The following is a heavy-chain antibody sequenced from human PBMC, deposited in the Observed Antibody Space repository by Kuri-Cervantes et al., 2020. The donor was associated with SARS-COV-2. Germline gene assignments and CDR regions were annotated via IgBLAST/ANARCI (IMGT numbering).Heavy chain of an antibody. Sequence: SVKVSCKASGGTFSSYAISWVRQAPGQGLEWMGGIIPIFGTANYAQTFQGRVTITADDSTSTAYMELSSLRSEDTAAYYCARASWAWLQLFDAFDIWGQGTMVTVSS. CDR3: ARASWAWLQLFDAFDI. D-gene: IGHD5-24*01. CDR2: IIPIFGTA. CDR1: GGTFSSYA. J-gene: IGHJ3*02. V-gene: IGHV1-69*13.